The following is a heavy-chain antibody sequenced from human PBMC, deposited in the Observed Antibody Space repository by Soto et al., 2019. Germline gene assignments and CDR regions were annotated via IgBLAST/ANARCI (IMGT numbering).Heavy chain of an antibody. CDR1: GGSISSSGYY. CDR2: IFYSGTT. J-gene: IGHJ6*02. D-gene: IGHD3-22*01. CDR3: ARHYYDSSGYTAPYYHGMDV. Sequence: SETLSLTCTVSGGSISSSGYYWGWIRQSPGKGLEWIGTIFYSGTTYYNPSLESRITISQDTSNNQFSLKLTSVTAADTAVYYCARHYYDSSGYTAPYYHGMDVWGQGTTVTVSS. V-gene: IGHV4-39*01.